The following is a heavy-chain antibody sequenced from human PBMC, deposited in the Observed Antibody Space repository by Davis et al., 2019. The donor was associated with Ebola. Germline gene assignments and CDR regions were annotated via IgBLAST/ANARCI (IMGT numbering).Heavy chain of an antibody. V-gene: IGHV4-39*07. J-gene: IGHJ6*02. CDR1: GGSISSSSYY. Sequence: SETLSLTCTVSGGSISSSSYYWSWIRQPPGKGLEWIGEINHSGSTNYNPSLKSRVTISVDTSKNQFSLKLSSVTAADTAVYYCASLRGYCSSTSCYGMDVWGQGTTVTVSS. D-gene: IGHD2-2*01. CDR3: ASLRGYCSSTSCYGMDV. CDR2: INHSGST.